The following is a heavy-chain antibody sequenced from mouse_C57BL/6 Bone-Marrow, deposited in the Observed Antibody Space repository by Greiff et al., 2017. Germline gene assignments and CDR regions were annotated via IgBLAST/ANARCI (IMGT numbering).Heavy chain of an antibody. J-gene: IGHJ3*01. CDR3: AKNDGSTWFAY. Sequence: VHLVESGPGLVQPSQSLSITCTVSGFSLTSYGVHWVRQSPGKGLEWLGVIWRGGSTDYNADFMSRLSITKDNSKSQVFFKMNSLQADDTAIYYCAKNDGSTWFAYWGQGTLVTVSA. V-gene: IGHV2-5*01. D-gene: IGHD1-1*01. CDR2: IWRGGST. CDR1: GFSLTSYG.